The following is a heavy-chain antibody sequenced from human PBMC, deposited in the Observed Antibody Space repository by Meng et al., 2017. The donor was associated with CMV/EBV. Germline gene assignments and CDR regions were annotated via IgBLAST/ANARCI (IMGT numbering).Heavy chain of an antibody. CDR3: ARQITGRRWWAFDY. D-gene: IGHD1-20*01. CDR2: INHSGST. V-gene: IGHV4-34*01. Sequence: QVHLQQWGAGLFKPSETLSLTCAVYGGSFSGYYWRWIRQPPGKGLEWIGEINHSGSTNYNPSLKSRVTISVDTSKNQFSLKLSSVTAADTAVYYCARQITGRRWWAFDYWGQGTLVTVSS. CDR1: GGSFSGYY. J-gene: IGHJ4*02.